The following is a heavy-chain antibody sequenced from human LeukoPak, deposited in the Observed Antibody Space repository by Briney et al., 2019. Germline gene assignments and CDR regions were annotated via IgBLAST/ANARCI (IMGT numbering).Heavy chain of an antibody. CDR1: GGSISSYY. J-gene: IGHJ4*02. D-gene: IGHD3-3*01. CDR3: ARATHYDFWSGYIQPSYYFDY. CDR2: IYYSGST. Sequence: SETLSPTCTVSGGSISSYYWSWIRQPPGKGLEWIGYIYYSGSTNYNPSLKSRVTISVDTSKNQFSLKLSSVTAADTAVYYCARATHYDFWSGYIQPSYYFDYWGQGTLVTVSS. V-gene: IGHV4-59*01.